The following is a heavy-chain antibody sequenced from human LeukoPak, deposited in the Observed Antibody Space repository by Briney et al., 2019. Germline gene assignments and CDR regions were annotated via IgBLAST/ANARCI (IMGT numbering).Heavy chain of an antibody. CDR3: ARDRYSSGWTDYYYYYGMDV. CDR1: GGTFSSYA. V-gene: IGHV1-69*04. Sequence: SVTVSCKASGGTFSSYAISWVRQAPGQGLEWMGRIIPILGIANYAQKFQGRVTITADKPTSTAYMELSSLRSEDTAVYYCARDRYSSGWTDYYYYYGMDVWGQGTTVTVSS. J-gene: IGHJ6*02. CDR2: IIPILGIA. D-gene: IGHD6-19*01.